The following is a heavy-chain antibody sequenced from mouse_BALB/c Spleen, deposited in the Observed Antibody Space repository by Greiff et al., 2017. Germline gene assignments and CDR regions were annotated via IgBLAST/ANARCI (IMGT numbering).Heavy chain of an antibody. CDR3: ARRYGKGGYAMDY. CDR2: ISSGSSTI. Sequence: EVQVVESGGGLVQPGGSRKLSCAASGFTFSSFGMHWVRQAPEKGLEWVAYISSGSSTIYYADTVKGRFTISRDNPKNTLFLQMTSLRSEDTAMYYCARRYGKGGYAMDYWGQGTSVTVSS. V-gene: IGHV5-17*02. J-gene: IGHJ4*01. D-gene: IGHD2-10*02. CDR1: GFTFSSFG.